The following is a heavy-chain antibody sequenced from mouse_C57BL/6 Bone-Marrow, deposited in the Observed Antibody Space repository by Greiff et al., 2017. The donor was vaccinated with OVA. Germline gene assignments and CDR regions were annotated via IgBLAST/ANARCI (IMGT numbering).Heavy chain of an antibody. CDR1: GYTFTSYW. CDR3: ARGYPRAMDY. Sequence: VQLQQSGAELAKPGASVTLSCKASGYTFTSYWLHWVKQRPGQGLEWIGYINPSSGYTTYNQKFKDKATLTADNSSSTAYMQLSSLTYEDSAVYYCARGYPRAMDYWGQGTSVTVSS. CDR2: INPSSGYT. J-gene: IGHJ4*01. V-gene: IGHV1-7*01.